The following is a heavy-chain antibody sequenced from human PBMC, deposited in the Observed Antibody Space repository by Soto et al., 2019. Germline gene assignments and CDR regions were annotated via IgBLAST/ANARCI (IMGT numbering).Heavy chain of an antibody. Sequence: GGSLRLSCAASGFTLSSYSIHWVRKAPGKGLDWVAVISYDGNTQFYGDSVKGRFIVSRDNSRNTLYLQLNNLQAEDTAVYYWAKVSRPSRISTPDFDYWGQGTLVTVSP. CDR2: ISYDGNTQ. CDR1: GFTLSSYS. V-gene: IGHV3-30-3*01. CDR3: AKVSRPSRISTPDFDY. J-gene: IGHJ4*02.